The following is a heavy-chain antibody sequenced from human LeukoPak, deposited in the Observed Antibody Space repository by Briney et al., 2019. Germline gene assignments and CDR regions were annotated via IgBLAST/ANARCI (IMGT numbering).Heavy chain of an antibody. CDR1: GGSFSGYY. V-gene: IGHV4-34*01. J-gene: IGHJ4*02. CDR2: INHSGST. CDR3: ARHAYSSGWIDY. Sequence: KPSETLSLTCAVYGGSFSGYYWSWIRQPPGKELEWIGEINHSGSTNYNPSPKSRVTISVDTSKNQFSLKLSSVTAADTAVYYCARHAYSSGWIDYWGQGTLVTVSS. D-gene: IGHD6-19*01.